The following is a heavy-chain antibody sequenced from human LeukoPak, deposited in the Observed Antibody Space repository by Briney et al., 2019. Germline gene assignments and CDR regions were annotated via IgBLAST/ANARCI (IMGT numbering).Heavy chain of an antibody. J-gene: IGHJ4*02. CDR2: IYTSGST. D-gene: IGHD6-13*01. V-gene: IGHV4-61*02. CDR1: GGSISSGSYY. CDR3: ARGHSSSWCYFDY. Sequence: PSETLSLTCTVSGGSISSGSYYRSWIRQPAGKGLEWIGRIYTSGSTNYNPSLKSRVTISVDTSKNQFSLKLSSVTAADTAVYYCARGHSSSWCYFDYWGQGTLVTVSS.